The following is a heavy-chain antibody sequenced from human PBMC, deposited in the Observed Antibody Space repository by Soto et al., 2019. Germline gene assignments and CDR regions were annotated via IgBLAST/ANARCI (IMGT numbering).Heavy chain of an antibody. D-gene: IGHD3-9*01. Sequence: EVQLVESGGDLVQPGGSLRLSCAASGFTFSGYWMAWVRQAPGKGLEWVANIKQDGSVKYYVDSLKGRFTISRDNAKNSLYLKMDSLRAEDTAVYFCATESYYHWQYWGQGTLVTVSS. V-gene: IGHV3-7*01. CDR1: GFTFSGYW. CDR2: IKQDGSVK. J-gene: IGHJ4*02. CDR3: ATESYYHWQY.